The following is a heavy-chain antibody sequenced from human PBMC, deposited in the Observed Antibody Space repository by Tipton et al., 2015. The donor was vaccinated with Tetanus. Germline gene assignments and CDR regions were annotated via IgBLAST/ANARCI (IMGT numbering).Heavy chain of an antibody. CDR2: ISGSGGST. V-gene: IGHV3-23*01. CDR3: AKDRQLWFLHDAFDI. D-gene: IGHD5-18*01. CDR1: GFTFSSYA. Sequence: GSLRLSCAASGFTFSSYAMSWVRQAPGKGLEWVSAISGSGGSTDYADSVKGRFTISRDNSKNSLYLQMNSLRAEDTALYYCAKDRQLWFLHDAFDIWGQGTMVTVSS. J-gene: IGHJ3*02.